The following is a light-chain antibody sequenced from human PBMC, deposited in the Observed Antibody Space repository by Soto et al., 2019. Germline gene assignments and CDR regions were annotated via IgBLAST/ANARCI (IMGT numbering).Light chain of an antibody. Sequence: ENVLTQSPGTLSLSPGERATLSCRASQSVYSPYLAWYQQKPGRAPRLLIYAASNRATGIPDRFTGSGSGTDFTLTISRLEPEDFAVYYCQQYGSSSWTFGQGTKVDI. CDR1: QSVYSPY. J-gene: IGKJ1*01. CDR3: QQYGSSSWT. CDR2: AAS. V-gene: IGKV3-20*01.